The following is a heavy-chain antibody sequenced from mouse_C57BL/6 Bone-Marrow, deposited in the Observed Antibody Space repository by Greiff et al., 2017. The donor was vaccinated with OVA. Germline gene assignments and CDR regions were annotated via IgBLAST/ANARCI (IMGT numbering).Heavy chain of an antibody. CDR2: IWSGGST. J-gene: IGHJ4*01. Sequence: VQLVESGPGLVQPSQSLSITCTVSGFSLTSYGVHWVRQPPGKGLEWLGVIWSGGSTDYNAAFISRLSISKDNSKSQVFFKMNSLQADDTAIYYCAKEDYDYDEGVDYWGQGTSVTVSS. D-gene: IGHD2-4*01. CDR3: AKEDYDYDEGVDY. CDR1: GFSLTSYG. V-gene: IGHV2-4*01.